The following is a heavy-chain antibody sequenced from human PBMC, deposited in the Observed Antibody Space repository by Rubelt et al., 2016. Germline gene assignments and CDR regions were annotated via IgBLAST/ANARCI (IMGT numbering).Heavy chain of an antibody. CDR1: GASIDSRDYF. Sequence: QVQLQESGPGLVKPLETLSLICTVSGASIDSRDYFWGWIRQPPGKGLEWIGSISYGGITYFNSSLQSRVITSFDTSRDQFSLSLTSVTAADTAVYHCARMSLADARWYFDHWGRGTPVTVSP. J-gene: IGHJ2*01. CDR2: ISYGGIT. CDR3: ARMSLADARWYFDH. V-gene: IGHV4-39*07.